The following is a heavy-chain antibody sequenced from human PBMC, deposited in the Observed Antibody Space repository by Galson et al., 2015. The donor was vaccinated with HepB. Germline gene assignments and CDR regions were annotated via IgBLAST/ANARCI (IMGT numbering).Heavy chain of an antibody. CDR1: GGSFSRYA. J-gene: IGHJ4*02. D-gene: IGHD3-22*01. V-gene: IGHV1-69*13. CDR3: ARVDGEDDYDTSGFSY. CDR2: IIPMYGVA. Sequence: SVQVSCKASGGSFSRYAVSWFRQAPGEGLEWMGGIIPMYGVAQYGQKLQGRVTIDADESTSTLYMELSSLRSEDTAVYYCARVDGEDDYDTSGFSYWGQGTLVTVSS.